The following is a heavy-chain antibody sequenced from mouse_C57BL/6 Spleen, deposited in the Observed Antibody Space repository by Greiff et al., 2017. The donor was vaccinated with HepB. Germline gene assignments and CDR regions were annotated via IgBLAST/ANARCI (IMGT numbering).Heavy chain of an antibody. V-gene: IGHV1-61*01. CDR3: ARGPGSSYVGY. CDR2: IYPSDSET. D-gene: IGHD1-1*01. Sequence: QVQLQQPGAELVRPGSSVKLSCKASGYTFTSYWMDWVKQRPGQGLEWIGNIYPSDSETHYNQKFKDKATLTVDKSSSTAYMQLSSLTSEDSAVYYCARGPGSSYVGYWGQGTTLTVSS. J-gene: IGHJ2*01. CDR1: GYTFTSYW.